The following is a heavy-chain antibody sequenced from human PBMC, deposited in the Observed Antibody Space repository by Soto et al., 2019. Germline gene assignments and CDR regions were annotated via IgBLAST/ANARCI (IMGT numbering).Heavy chain of an antibody. Sequence: GGSLRLSCAAYGFTFSSYGTHWVRQAPGKGLEWVTVISYDGSNKYYADSVKGRFTISRDNSKNTLYLQMNSLRAEDTAVYYCAKFSPGPPNPRVDAFDIWGQGTMVTVSS. J-gene: IGHJ3*02. CDR3: AKFSPGPPNPRVDAFDI. V-gene: IGHV3-30*18. CDR1: GFTFSSYG. CDR2: ISYDGSNK.